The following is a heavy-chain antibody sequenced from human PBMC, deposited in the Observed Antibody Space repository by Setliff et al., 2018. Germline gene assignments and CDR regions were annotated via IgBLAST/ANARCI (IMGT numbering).Heavy chain of an antibody. Sequence: SETLSLTCTVSGGSISSGSYYWNWIRQPAGKALEWIGHIFTRGSTNYHPSLKSRVTISVDTSKNQFSLKLSSVTAADTAVYYCARVLPPNYYYYYMDVWGKGTTVTVSS. CDR1: GGSISSGSYY. D-gene: IGHD2-15*01. J-gene: IGHJ6*03. V-gene: IGHV4-61*09. CDR3: ARVLPPNYYYYYMDV. CDR2: IFTRGST.